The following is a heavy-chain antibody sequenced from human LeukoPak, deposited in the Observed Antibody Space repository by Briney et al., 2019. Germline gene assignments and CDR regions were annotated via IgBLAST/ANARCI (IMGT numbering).Heavy chain of an antibody. Sequence: NPSGTLSLTCAVSGGSISNTNWWSWVRQPPGKGLEWIGEIYRSGSANYNPSLKSRVTISVDKSKNHFSLKLTSVTAVDTAVYYCASRAGIAVADYWGQGTLVTVSS. V-gene: IGHV4-4*02. CDR3: ASRAGIAVADY. J-gene: IGHJ4*02. CDR2: IYRSGSA. D-gene: IGHD6-19*01. CDR1: GGSISNTNW.